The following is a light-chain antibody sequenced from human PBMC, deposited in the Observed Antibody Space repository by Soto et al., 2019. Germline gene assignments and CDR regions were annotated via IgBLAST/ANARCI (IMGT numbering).Light chain of an antibody. CDR3: QQYGTSPIT. CDR2: GVS. J-gene: IGKJ5*01. Sequence: EIVLTQSPGTLSLSPGERATLSCWASQSLSSTYLAWYQQKPGQAPRLLIYGVSTRASGIPDRFSGSGSGTHFTLTISRLEPEDFAVYYCQQYGTSPITFGQGTRLEIK. V-gene: IGKV3-20*01. CDR1: QSLSSTY.